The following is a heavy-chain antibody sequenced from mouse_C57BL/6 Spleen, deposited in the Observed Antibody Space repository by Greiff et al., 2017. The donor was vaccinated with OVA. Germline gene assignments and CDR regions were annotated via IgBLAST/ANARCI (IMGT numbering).Heavy chain of an antibody. V-gene: IGHV1-55*01. CDR3: ARGIYYGNYEDY. CDR2: IYPGSGST. J-gene: IGHJ2*01. D-gene: IGHD2-1*01. CDR1: GYTFTSYW. Sequence: VKLMESGAELVKPGASVKMSCKASGYTFTSYWITWVKQRPGQGLEWIGDIYPGSGSTNYNEKFKSKATLTVDTSSSTAYMQLSSLTSEDSAVYYCARGIYYGNYEDYWGQGTTLTVSS.